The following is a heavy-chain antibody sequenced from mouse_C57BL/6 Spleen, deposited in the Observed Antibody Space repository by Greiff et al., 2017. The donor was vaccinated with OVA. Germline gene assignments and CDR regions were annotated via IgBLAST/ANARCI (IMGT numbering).Heavy chain of an antibody. V-gene: IGHV5-6*01. J-gene: IGHJ4*01. D-gene: IGHD2-4*01. CDR2: ISSGGSYT. Sequence: EVKLVESGGDLVKPGGSLKLSCAASGFTFSSYGMSWVRQTPDKRLEWVATISSGGSYTYYPDSVKGRFTISRDNAKNTLYLQMSSLKSEDTAMYYCARHIYYDYDDAMDYWGQGTSVTVSS. CDR3: ARHIYYDYDDAMDY. CDR1: GFTFSSYG.